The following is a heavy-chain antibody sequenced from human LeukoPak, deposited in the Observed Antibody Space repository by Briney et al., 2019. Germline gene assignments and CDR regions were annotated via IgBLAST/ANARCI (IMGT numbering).Heavy chain of an antibody. V-gene: IGHV3-30*02. CDR3: AKDWRRIVVVGPITRHGNYMDV. J-gene: IGHJ6*03. CDR2: IRYDGSNK. D-gene: IGHD2-15*01. CDR1: GFTFSNYG. Sequence: GGSLRLSCAASGFTFSNYGMHWVRQAPGKGLEWVAFIRYDGSNKYFADSLKGRFTISRDNSKNTLYLQMNSLRPEDTAVYYCAKDWRRIVVVGPITRHGNYMDVWGKGTSVTISS.